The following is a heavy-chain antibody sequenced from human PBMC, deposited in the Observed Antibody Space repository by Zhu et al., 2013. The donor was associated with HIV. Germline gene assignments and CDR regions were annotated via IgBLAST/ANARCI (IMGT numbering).Heavy chain of an antibody. J-gene: IGHJ4*02. CDR2: ISTNSGDT. CDR1: GYTFTDYY. Sequence: QVQLVQSGAEMQKPGASVKVSCKASGYTFTDYYMHWVRQAPGQGLEWMGWISTNSGDTAYTQNLRGRVTLTSDTSISTAYMELSRLTSNDTAVYFCARGSYLKSTKKGANDYWGQGTLVTVSS. CDR3: ARGSYLKSTKKGANDY. V-gene: IGHV1-2*02. D-gene: IGHD1-26*01.